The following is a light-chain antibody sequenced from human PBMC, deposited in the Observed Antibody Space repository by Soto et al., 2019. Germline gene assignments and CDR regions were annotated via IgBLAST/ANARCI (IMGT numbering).Light chain of an antibody. Sequence: EVVVTQSPATLTVSPGERVTLSCRASQSVDSDVAWFQHKPGQAPRLLIYGASTRAAGIPGRFSGTGYETDFTFTISSLEPDDSATYFCLQYNTWVRGTLGQGTKLEIK. CDR2: GAS. CDR1: QSVDSD. V-gene: IGKV3-15*01. CDR3: LQYNTWVRGT. J-gene: IGKJ2*01.